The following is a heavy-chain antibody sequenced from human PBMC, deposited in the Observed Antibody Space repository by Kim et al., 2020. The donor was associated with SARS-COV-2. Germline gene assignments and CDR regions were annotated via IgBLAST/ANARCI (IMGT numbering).Heavy chain of an antibody. V-gene: IGHV3-33*06. D-gene: IGHD6-13*01. CDR1: GFTFSSYG. Sequence: GGSLRLSCAASGFTFSSYGMHWVRQAPGKGLEWVAVIWYDGSNKYYADSVKGRFTISRDNSKNTLYLQMNSLRAEDTAVYYCAKDGGQQLAPQVGYFDYWGQGTLVTVSS. CDR2: IWYDGSNK. J-gene: IGHJ4*02. CDR3: AKDGGQQLAPQVGYFDY.